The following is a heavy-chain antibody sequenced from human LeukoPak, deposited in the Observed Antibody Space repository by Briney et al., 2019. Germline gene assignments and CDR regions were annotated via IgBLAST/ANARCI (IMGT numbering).Heavy chain of an antibody. Sequence: PGGSLRLSCAASGFTFSSYWMSWVRQAPGKGLEWVANIKQDGSEKYYVDSVKGRFTISRDKAKNSLYLQMNSLRAEDTAVYYCAREGDGGSYHFDYWGQGTLVTVSS. CDR2: IKQDGSEK. CDR1: GFTFSSYW. CDR3: AREGDGGSYHFDY. V-gene: IGHV3-7*01. J-gene: IGHJ4*02. D-gene: IGHD1-26*01.